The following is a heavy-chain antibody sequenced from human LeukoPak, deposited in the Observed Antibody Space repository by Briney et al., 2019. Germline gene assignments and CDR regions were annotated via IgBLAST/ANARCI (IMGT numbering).Heavy chain of an antibody. Sequence: GGSLRLSCAASGFTFSSYPMTWVRQAPGKGLEWVSSISARGDDIYYGDSVKGRVTISRDNSKNTLYLQVNSLRAKDTAVYYCAPSVLSSFDYWGQGTLVIVSS. V-gene: IGHV3-23*01. CDR3: APSVLSSFDY. CDR1: GFTFSSYP. D-gene: IGHD3-3*01. J-gene: IGHJ4*02. CDR2: ISARGDDI.